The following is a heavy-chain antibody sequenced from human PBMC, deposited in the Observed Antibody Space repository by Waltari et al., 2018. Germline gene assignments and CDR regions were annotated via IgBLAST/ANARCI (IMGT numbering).Heavy chain of an antibody. CDR3: ARDRRYNYYYYGMDV. J-gene: IGHJ6*02. V-gene: IGHV4-30-2*01. CDR2: IYHSGST. Sequence: QLQLQESGSGLVKPSQTLSLTCAVSGGSISSGGYSWSWIRQPPGKGLELIGYIYHSGSTYYNPSLKSRVTISVDRSKNQFSLKLSSVTAADTAVYYCARDRRYNYYYYGMDVWGQGTTVTVSS. D-gene: IGHD3-9*01. CDR1: GGSISSGGYS.